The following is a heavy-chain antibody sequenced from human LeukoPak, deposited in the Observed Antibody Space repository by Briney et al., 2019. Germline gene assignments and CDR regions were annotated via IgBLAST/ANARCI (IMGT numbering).Heavy chain of an antibody. CDR3: ARLDGYCSGGSRCSVSFVDP. Sequence: SETLSLTCSVSGGSISSSNYYWGWIRQPPGKGLEWIGSIYYSGSTYYNPSLKSRVTISVDTSKNQFSLKLSSVTAADTAVYYCARLDGYCSGGSRCSVSFVDPWGQGTLVTVSS. J-gene: IGHJ5*02. CDR2: IYYSGST. CDR1: GGSISSSNYY. D-gene: IGHD2-15*01. V-gene: IGHV4-39*01.